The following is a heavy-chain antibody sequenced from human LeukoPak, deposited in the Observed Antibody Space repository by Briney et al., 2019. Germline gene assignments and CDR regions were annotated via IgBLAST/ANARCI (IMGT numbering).Heavy chain of an antibody. J-gene: IGHJ3*02. Sequence: PGGSLRLSCAASGFTFSSYAMSWVRQAPGKGLEWVSAISGSGGSTYYADSVKGRFTISRDNAKNSLYLQMNSLRDEDTAVYYCARWATMVRGGWGAFDIWGQGTMVTVSS. V-gene: IGHV3-23*01. CDR3: ARWATMVRGGWGAFDI. CDR2: ISGSGGST. CDR1: GFTFSSYA. D-gene: IGHD3-10*01.